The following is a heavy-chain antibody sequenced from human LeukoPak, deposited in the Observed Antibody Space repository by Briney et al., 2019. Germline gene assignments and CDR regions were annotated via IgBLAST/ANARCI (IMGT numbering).Heavy chain of an antibody. CDR3: ARGDSSGYGPDH. D-gene: IGHD3-22*01. CDR2: ISSSSSTI. J-gene: IGHJ5*02. Sequence: PGGSLRLSCAASGFTFSSYRMNWVRQAPGKGLEWVSYISSSSSTIYYADSVKGRFTISRDTAKNSLYLQMNSLRDEDTAGYYCARGDSSGYGPDHWGQGTLVTVSS. CDR1: GFTFSSYR. V-gene: IGHV3-48*02.